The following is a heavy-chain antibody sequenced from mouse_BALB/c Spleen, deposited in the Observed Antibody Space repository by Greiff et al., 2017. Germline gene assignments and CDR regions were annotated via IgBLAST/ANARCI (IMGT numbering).Heavy chain of an antibody. CDR2: INPSTGYT. J-gene: IGHJ4*01. CDR3: ASPYGYDHAMDY. V-gene: IGHV1-7*01. D-gene: IGHD2-2*01. CDR1: GYTFTSYW. Sequence: QVQLQQSGAELAKPGASVKMSCKASGYTFTSYWMHWVKQRPGQGLEWIGYINPSTGYTEYNQKFKDKATLTADKSSSTAYMQLSSLTSEDSAVYYCASPYGYDHAMDYWGQGTSVTVSS.